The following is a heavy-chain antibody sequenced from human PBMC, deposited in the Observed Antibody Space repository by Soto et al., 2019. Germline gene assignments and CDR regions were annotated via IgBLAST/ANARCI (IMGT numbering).Heavy chain of an antibody. D-gene: IGHD6-6*01. CDR3: AKEQLAGKRSYYYYGMDV. CDR2: ISYDGSNK. Sequence: SGGSLRLSCAASGFTFSSYGMHWVRQAPGKGLEWVAVISYDGSNKYYADSVKGRFTISRDNFKNTLYLQMNSLRAEDTAVYYCAKEQLAGKRSYYYYGMDVWGQGTTVTVSS. J-gene: IGHJ6*02. CDR1: GFTFSSYG. V-gene: IGHV3-30*18.